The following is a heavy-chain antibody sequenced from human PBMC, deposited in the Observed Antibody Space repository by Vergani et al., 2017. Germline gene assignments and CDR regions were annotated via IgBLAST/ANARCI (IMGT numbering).Heavy chain of an antibody. CDR2: IYGTGRT. V-gene: IGHV4-38-2*01. CDR3: AGRAGIGYDIFSGTQYFFDF. D-gene: IGHD3-9*01. Sequence: QVQLQESGPGLVKPSETLSLTCAVSGFSIDNGYYWDWLRQPPGKGLEWIGSIYGTGRTHLNPSLRSRVTISVDTSDNHFSLRLNSLTAADTALYYCAGRAGIGYDIFSGTQYFFDFWGQGTLVTVAS. J-gene: IGHJ4*02. CDR1: GFSIDNGYY.